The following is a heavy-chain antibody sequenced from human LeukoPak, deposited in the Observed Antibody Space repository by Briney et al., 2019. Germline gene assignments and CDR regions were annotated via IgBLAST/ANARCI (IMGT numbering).Heavy chain of an antibody. CDR3: ATALYGSGSYRLTPGYYYYGMDV. J-gene: IGHJ6*02. Sequence: GASVKVSCKVSGYTLTELSMHWVRQAPGKGLEWMGGFDPEDGETIYAQKFQGRVTMTEDTSTDTAYMELSSLRSEGTAVYYCATALYGSGSYRLTPGYYYYGMDVWGQGTTVTVSS. CDR1: GYTLTELS. D-gene: IGHD3-10*01. V-gene: IGHV1-24*01. CDR2: FDPEDGET.